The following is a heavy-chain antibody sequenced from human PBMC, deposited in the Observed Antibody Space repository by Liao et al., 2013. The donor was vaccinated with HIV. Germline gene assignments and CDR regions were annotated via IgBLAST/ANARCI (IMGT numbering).Heavy chain of an antibody. D-gene: IGHD6-13*01. V-gene: IGHV4-61*02. CDR1: GASISSGIYY. Sequence: QVQLQESGPGLVEPSETLSLICSVSGASISSGIYYWSWIRQPAGKELEWIGRIYSSGTINYNPSLRNRMSIAVDLSKNEVYMKLRSVTAADTAVYYCARGYSRVYYMDVWGNGTTVTVSS. CDR3: ARGYSRVYYMDV. J-gene: IGHJ6*03. CDR2: IYSSGTI.